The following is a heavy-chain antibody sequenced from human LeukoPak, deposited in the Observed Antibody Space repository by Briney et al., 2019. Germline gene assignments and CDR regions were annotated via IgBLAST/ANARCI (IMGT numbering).Heavy chain of an antibody. CDR1: GFTFSSYG. CDR2: ISYDGSNK. CDR3: AKDGGSGYAAEYFDY. D-gene: IGHD5-12*01. J-gene: IGHJ4*02. Sequence: GGSLRLSCAASGFTFSSYGMHWVRQAPGKGLEWVAVISYDGSNKYYADSVKGRFTISRDNSKNTLYLQMNSLRAEDTAVYYCAKDGGSGYAAEYFDYWGQGTLVTVSS. V-gene: IGHV3-30*18.